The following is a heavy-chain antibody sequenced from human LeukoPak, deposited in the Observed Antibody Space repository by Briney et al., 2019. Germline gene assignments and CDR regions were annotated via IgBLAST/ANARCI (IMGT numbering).Heavy chain of an antibody. CDR3: ARWGYTNGWYYFEN. CDR1: GFTFSSYW. J-gene: IGHJ4*02. D-gene: IGHD6-19*01. V-gene: IGHV3-7*01. Sequence: GGSLRLSCAASGFTFSSYWMSWVRQAPGKGLEWVANIKQDGSEKYYVDSVKGRFTISRDNAKNSLYLQMNSLRAEDTAVYYCARWGYTNGWYYFENWGQGTLVTVSS. CDR2: IKQDGSEK.